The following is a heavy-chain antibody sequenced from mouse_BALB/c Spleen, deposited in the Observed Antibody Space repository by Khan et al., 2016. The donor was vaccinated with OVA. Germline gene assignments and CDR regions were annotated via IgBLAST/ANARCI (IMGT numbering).Heavy chain of an antibody. V-gene: IGHV3-2*02. CDR1: GYSITSGYG. CDR2: ISYSGST. J-gene: IGHJ2*01. D-gene: IGHD1-2*01. CDR3: ARTARIKY. Sequence: VQLQQSGPGLVKPSQSLSLTCTVTGYSITSGYGWNWNRKFPGNKLEWMGYISYSGSTNYNQSLKSRLSITRDTSKNQLFLQLNSVTTEDTATYYCARTARIKYWGQGTTLTVSS.